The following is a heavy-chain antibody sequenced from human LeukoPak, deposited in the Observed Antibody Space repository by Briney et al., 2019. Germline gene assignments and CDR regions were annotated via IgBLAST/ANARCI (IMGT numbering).Heavy chain of an antibody. CDR2: INPSGGST. J-gene: IGHJ5*02. CDR3: ARDFPSRGARNWFDP. CDR1: GYTFTSYY. V-gene: IGHV1-46*01. D-gene: IGHD3-16*01. Sequence: GASVKVSCKASGYTFTSYYMHWVRQAPGQGLEWMGIINPSGGSTSYAQKFQGRVTMTRDMSTSTVYMELSSLRSEDTAVYYCARDFPSRGARNWFDPWGQGTLITVSA.